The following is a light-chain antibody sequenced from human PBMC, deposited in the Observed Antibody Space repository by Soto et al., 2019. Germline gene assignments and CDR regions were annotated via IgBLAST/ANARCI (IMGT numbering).Light chain of an antibody. CDR1: SSDVGSYNL. CDR2: EGS. Sequence: QSVLTQPASVSGSPGQSITISCTGTSSDVGSYNLVSWYQQHPGKAPKLMIYEGSERPSGVSNRFSGSKSGNTASLTISGLQAEDEAEYYCCSSAGSRTYVFGTGTKVTVL. CDR3: CSSAGSRTYV. J-gene: IGLJ1*01. V-gene: IGLV2-23*01.